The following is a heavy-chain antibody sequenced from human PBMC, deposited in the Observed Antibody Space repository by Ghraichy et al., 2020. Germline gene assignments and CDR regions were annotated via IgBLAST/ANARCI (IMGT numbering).Heavy chain of an antibody. D-gene: IGHD6-13*01. CDR2: IYSGGST. V-gene: IGHV3-53*01. Sequence: GESLNISCAASGFTVSSNYMSWVRQAPGKGLEWVSVIYSGGSTYYADSVKGRFTISRDNSKNTLYLQMNSLRGEDTAVYHCARGRQGIGFFDLWGRGTLVTVSS. J-gene: IGHJ2*01. CDR1: GFTVSSNY. CDR3: ARGRQGIGFFDL.